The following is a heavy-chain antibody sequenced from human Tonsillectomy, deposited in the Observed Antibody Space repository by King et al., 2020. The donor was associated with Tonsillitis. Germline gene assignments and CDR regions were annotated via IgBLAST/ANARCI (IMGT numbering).Heavy chain of an antibody. V-gene: IGHV3-72*01. Sequence: LVESGGALVQPGGSLRLSCAASGLIVSDYYIDWFRQAPGKGLEWVGRTRNKANSYTTEYAASLKGRFTVSGDDSTNSVFLQMNSLKTEETAGYYCSRYILSSSWRANDYWGQGTLVTVSS. CDR1: GLIVSDYY. D-gene: IGHD3-22*01. CDR2: TRNKANSYTT. CDR3: SRYILSSSWRANDY. J-gene: IGHJ4*02.